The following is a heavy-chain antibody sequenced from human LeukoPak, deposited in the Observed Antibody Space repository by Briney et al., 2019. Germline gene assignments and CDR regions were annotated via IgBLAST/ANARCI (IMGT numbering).Heavy chain of an antibody. CDR3: AREDSIVVVVAALKYYYYYGMDV. Sequence: GGSLRLSCAASGFTFSSYGMHWVRQAPGKGLEWVAVIWYDGSNKYYADSVKGRFTISRDNSKNTLYLQMNSLRAEATAVYYCAREDSIVVVVAALKYYYYYGMDVWGQGTTVTVSS. D-gene: IGHD2-15*01. V-gene: IGHV3-33*01. CDR2: IWYDGSNK. J-gene: IGHJ6*02. CDR1: GFTFSSYG.